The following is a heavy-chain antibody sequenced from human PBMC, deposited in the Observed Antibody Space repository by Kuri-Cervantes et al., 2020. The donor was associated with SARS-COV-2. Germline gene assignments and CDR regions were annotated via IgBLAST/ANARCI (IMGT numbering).Heavy chain of an antibody. CDR1: GFTFSSYA. D-gene: IGHD4-17*01. CDR3: ASRGYGDYEVDY. Sequence: GGSLRLSCAASGFTFSSYAMSWVRQAPGKGLEWVSAISGSGGSTYYAASVQGLFTISRDNAKNSLYLQMNSLRAEDTAVYYCASRGYGDYEVDYCGQGILVVASS. CDR2: ISGSGGST. V-gene: IGHV3-23*01. J-gene: IGHJ4*02.